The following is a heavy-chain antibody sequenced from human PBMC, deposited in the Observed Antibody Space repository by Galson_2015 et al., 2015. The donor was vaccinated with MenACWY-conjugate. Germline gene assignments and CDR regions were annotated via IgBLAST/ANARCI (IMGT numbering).Heavy chain of an antibody. V-gene: IGHV1-3*01. CDR2: INAGNGNT. J-gene: IGHJ6*03. CDR1: GFTFSNHA. CDR3: ARGIWAAGDIRLGHYYMDV. D-gene: IGHD6-13*01. Sequence: SVKVSCKASGFTFSNHAMQWVRQAPGQGLEWMGWINAGNGNTKYSQKFQGRVTLTRDTSASTAYMELSSLRSEDTAVYYCARGIWAAGDIRLGHYYMDVWGKGTMVTVSS.